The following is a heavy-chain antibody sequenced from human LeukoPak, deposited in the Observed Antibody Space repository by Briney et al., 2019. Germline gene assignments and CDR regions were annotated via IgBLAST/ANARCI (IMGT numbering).Heavy chain of an antibody. Sequence: ASVKVCCKASGYTFTSNYIHWVRQAPGQGLEWMGMIYPRDGSTSYAQKFQGRVTVTRDTSTSTVHMELSGLRSEDTAVSYCARDQEGFDYGGQGTLVTVSS. CDR2: IYPRDGST. J-gene: IGHJ4*02. CDR1: GYTFTSNY. V-gene: IGHV1-46*01. CDR3: ARDQEGFDY.